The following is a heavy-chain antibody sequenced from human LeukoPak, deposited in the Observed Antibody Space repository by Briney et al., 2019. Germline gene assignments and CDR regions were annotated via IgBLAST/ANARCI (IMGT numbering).Heavy chain of an antibody. Sequence: GESLKISCKGSGYSFTSYWIGWVRQMPGKGLEWMGIIYPGDSDTRYSPSFQGQVTISADKSISTAYLQWSSLKASDTAMYYCARYIPVTAMVTVCYYYMDVWGKGTTVTVSS. V-gene: IGHV5-51*01. CDR3: ARYIPVTAMVTVCYYYMDV. CDR1: GYSFTSYW. J-gene: IGHJ6*03. CDR2: IYPGDSDT. D-gene: IGHD5-18*01.